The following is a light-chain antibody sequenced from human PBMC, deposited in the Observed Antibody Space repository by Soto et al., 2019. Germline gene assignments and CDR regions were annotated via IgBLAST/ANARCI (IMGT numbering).Light chain of an antibody. Sequence: EIVLTQSPGTLSLSPGETATLSCRASQSVSSTYLAWYQQKPGQAPRLLIYGASSRATGIPDRFSGSGSGTDFPPTISSLQPDDLAVYYCQQYGSSPDITCGKGTRLEIK. J-gene: IGKJ5*01. V-gene: IGKV3-20*01. CDR3: QQYGSSPDIT. CDR1: QSVSSTY. CDR2: GAS.